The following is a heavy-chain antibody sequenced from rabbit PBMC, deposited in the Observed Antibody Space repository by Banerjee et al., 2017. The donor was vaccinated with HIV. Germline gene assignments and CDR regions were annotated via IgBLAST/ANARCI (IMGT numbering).Heavy chain of an antibody. J-gene: IGHJ4*01. CDR3: ARDAGGDGYSNDL. Sequence: QLKEIGGGLVQPGGSLTLSCTASGFTISSSYWMSWVRQAPGKGLEWIGYISTGDGSTYYASWVNGRFTISSDNAQNTLYLQLNSLTAADTATYFCARDAGGDGYSNDLWGPGTLVTVS. CDR1: GFTISSSY. D-gene: IGHD7-1*01. CDR2: ISTGDGST. V-gene: IGHV1S7*01.